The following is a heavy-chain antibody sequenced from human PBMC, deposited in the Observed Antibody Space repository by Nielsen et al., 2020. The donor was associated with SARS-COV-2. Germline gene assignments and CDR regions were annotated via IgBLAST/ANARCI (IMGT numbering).Heavy chain of an antibody. Sequence: SETLSLTCAVSGGSISSSNWWSWVRQPPGKGLEWIGYIYYSGSTNYNPSLKSRVTISVDTSKNQFSLKLGSVTAADTAVYYCARGDYYYGMDVWGQGTTVTVSS. CDR3: ARGDYYYGMDV. CDR2: IYYSGST. V-gene: IGHV4-4*02. CDR1: GGSISSSNW. J-gene: IGHJ6*02.